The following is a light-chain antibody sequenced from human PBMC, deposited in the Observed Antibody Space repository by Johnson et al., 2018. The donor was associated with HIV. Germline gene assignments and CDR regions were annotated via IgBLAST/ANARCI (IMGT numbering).Light chain of an antibody. CDR1: SSNIESNS. Sequence: QSVLTQPPSVSAAAGQKVTISCSGSSSNIESNSVSWYQQFPGTAPKVLIYDNNKRPSGIPDRFSGSKSGTSATLGIPGLQTGDEADYSCGTWDSRLSAGRVFGTGTKVTVL. V-gene: IGLV1-51*01. CDR3: GTWDSRLSAGRV. J-gene: IGLJ1*01. CDR2: DNN.